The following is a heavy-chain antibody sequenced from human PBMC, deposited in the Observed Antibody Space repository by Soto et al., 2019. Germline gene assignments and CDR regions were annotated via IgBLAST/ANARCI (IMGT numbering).Heavy chain of an antibody. CDR3: ARDFYYYMDV. CDR2: IYYSGST. J-gene: IGHJ6*03. CDR1: GGSISSYY. Sequence: LEILSLTCTVSGGSISSYYWSWIRQPPGKGLEWIGYIYYSGSTNYNPSLKSRVTISVDTSKNQFSLKLSSVTAADTAVYYCARDFYYYMDVWGKGTTVTVSS. V-gene: IGHV4-59*01.